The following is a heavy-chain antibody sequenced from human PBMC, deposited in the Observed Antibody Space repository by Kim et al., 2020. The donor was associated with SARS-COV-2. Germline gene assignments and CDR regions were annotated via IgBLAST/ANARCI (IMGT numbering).Heavy chain of an antibody. D-gene: IGHD3-10*01. Sequence: SVKVSCKASGGTFSSYAISWVRQAPGQGLEWMGRIIPILGIANYAQKFQGRVTITADKSTSTAYMELSSLRSEDTAVYYCARVGWGSGSYYNHWHPFDYWGQGTLVTVSS. J-gene: IGHJ4*02. CDR3: ARVGWGSGSYYNHWHPFDY. CDR1: GGTFSSYA. CDR2: IIPILGIA. V-gene: IGHV1-69*04.